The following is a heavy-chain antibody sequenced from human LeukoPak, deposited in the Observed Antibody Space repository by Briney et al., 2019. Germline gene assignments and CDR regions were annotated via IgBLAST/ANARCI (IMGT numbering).Heavy chain of an antibody. CDR1: GFTFDDHG. D-gene: IGHD3-22*01. V-gene: IGHV3-53*01. CDR3: ARGSGYFDAFDI. CDR2: IYSGGST. Sequence: GGSLRLSCEASGFTFDDHGMSWVRQAPGKGLEWVSVIYSGGSTYYADSVKGRFTISRDNSKNTLYLQMNSLRAEDTAVYYCARGSGYFDAFDIWGQGTMVTVSS. J-gene: IGHJ3*02.